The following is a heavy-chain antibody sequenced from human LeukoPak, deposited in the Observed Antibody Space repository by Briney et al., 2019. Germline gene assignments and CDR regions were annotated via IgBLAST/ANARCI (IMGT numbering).Heavy chain of an antibody. J-gene: IGHJ3*02. V-gene: IGHV4-4*07. CDR3: ARAEGYSYGLGDAFDI. CDR1: GGSISSYY. D-gene: IGHD5-18*01. Sequence: PSETLSLTCTVSGGSISSYYWSWIRQPAGKGLEWIGRIYTSGSTNYNPSLKSRVTMSVDTSKNQFSLELSSVTAADTAVYYRARAEGYSYGLGDAFDIWGQGTMVTVSS. CDR2: IYTSGST.